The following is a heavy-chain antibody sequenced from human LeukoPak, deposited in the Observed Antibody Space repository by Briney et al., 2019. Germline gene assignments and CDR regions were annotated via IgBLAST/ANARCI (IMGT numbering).Heavy chain of an antibody. Sequence: TSETLSLTCTVSGGSISSYYWSWIRQPPAKGLERMGYIYYSGSTNYNPSPKSRVTISVDTSKTQFSLKLSSVTAADTAVYYCARSHSVWTSFDYWGQGTLVTVSS. J-gene: IGHJ4*02. CDR3: ARSHSVWTSFDY. CDR2: IYYSGST. V-gene: IGHV4-59*01. D-gene: IGHD3/OR15-3a*01. CDR1: GGSISSYY.